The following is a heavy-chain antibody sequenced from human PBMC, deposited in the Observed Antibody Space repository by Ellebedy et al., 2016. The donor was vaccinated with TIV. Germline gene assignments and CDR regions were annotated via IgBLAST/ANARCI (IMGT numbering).Heavy chain of an antibody. CDR2: ITASGDRS. Sequence: GESLKISCAASGFTFSSYAMSWVRQAPGKGPEWVSGITASGDRSFYADSVRGRFTLSRDNSKNTLYLQMNTLRTDDTAVYYCARGPNSDSWGQGTLVTVSS. CDR1: GFTFSSYA. CDR3: ARGPNSDS. J-gene: IGHJ5*01. V-gene: IGHV3-23*01.